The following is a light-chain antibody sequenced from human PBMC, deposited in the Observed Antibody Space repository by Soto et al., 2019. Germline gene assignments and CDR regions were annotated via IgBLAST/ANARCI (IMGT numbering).Light chain of an antibody. CDR3: CSYAGSSSVV. CDR1: SSDVGSYNL. V-gene: IGLV2-23*01. Sequence: QSVLTQPASVSGSPGQSITISCTGTSSDVGSYNLVSWYQQHPGKAPKLMIYEGSKRPSGVSNRFSGSKSGNTASLTISGLQAEDEADYYCCSYAGSSSVVFGEGTKLTVL. CDR2: EGS. J-gene: IGLJ2*01.